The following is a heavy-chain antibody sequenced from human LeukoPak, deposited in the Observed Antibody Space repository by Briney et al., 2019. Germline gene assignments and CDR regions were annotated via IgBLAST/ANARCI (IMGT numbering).Heavy chain of an antibody. CDR3: ASGSDTWGTQPKYYFDY. V-gene: IGHV4-4*07. J-gene: IGHJ4*02. CDR2: VYLSGST. Sequence: PSETLSLTCTVSGASIRNYYWSWIRQPAGKGLEWIGRVYLSGSTNYNPSLKSRVTMSIDTSKKQFSLMLSSVTAADTAVYYCASGSDTWGTQPKYYFDYWGQGSLVTVSS. D-gene: IGHD2-15*01. CDR1: GASIRNYY.